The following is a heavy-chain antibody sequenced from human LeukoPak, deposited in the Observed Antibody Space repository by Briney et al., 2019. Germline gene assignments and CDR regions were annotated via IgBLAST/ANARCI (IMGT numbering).Heavy chain of an antibody. Sequence: GGSLRLSCAASGFTFSTYAMSWVRQAPGKGLEWVSSISNSGANTYYANSVKGRFTISRDNSKNMLYLQMNSLRAEDTAVYYCAKEGFDSWGQGTLVTVSS. J-gene: IGHJ4*02. V-gene: IGHV3-23*01. CDR2: ISNSGANT. CDR1: GFTFSTYA. CDR3: AKEGFDS.